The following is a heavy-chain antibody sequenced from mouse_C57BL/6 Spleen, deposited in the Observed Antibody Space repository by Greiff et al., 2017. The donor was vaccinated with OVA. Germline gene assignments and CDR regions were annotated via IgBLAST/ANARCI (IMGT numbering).Heavy chain of an antibody. J-gene: IGHJ1*03. Sequence: VQLKQSGPELVKPGASVKISCKASGYSFTGYYMNWVKQSPEKSLEWIGEINPSTGGTTYNQKFKAKATLTVDKSSSTAYMQLKSLTSEDAAVYYCANTGTGYFDVWGTGTTVTGSS. CDR3: ANTGTGYFDV. V-gene: IGHV1-42*01. CDR2: INPSTGGT. D-gene: IGHD4-1*01. CDR1: GYSFTGYY.